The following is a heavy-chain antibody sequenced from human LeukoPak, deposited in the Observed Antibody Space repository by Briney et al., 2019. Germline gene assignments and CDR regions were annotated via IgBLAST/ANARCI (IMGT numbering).Heavy chain of an antibody. Sequence: SETLSLTCAVYDGSFSSYYWSWIRQPPGKGLEWIGEINHSGSTNYNPSLKSRGTISFDTSKNHFSLKLSSVTAADTAVYYCASLWYGHWGQGTLVTVSS. CDR1: DGSFSSYY. CDR2: INHSGST. CDR3: ASLWYGH. J-gene: IGHJ5*02. V-gene: IGHV4-34*01.